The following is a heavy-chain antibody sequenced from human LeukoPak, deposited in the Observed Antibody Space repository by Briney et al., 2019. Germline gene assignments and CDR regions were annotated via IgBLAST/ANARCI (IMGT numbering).Heavy chain of an antibody. CDR3: AKHAFHAHNYGMDV. V-gene: IGHV3-23*01. J-gene: IGHJ6*02. Sequence: TGGSLRLFCAASGFTFSSYAMSWVRQAPGKGLEWVAAISDTGGDTHSADSVKGRFTISRDNSRNTLFLQLNSLRAEDTAVYYCAKHAFHAHNYGMDVWGRGTTVTVSS. D-gene: IGHD2-21*01. CDR2: ISDTGGDT. CDR1: GFTFSSYA.